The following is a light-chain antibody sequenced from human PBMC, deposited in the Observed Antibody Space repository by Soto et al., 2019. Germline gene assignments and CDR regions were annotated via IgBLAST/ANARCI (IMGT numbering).Light chain of an antibody. CDR3: QQSYNSPPIT. CDR1: QSISNH. Sequence: DIQMTQSPSSLSASVEDRVIITCRASQSISNHLNWYQQKPGKAPKLLIFAASSLQSGVPSRFSGSRSGPDFTLTISSLQPEDFATYYCQQSYNSPPITFGQGTRLE. J-gene: IGKJ5*01. V-gene: IGKV1-39*01. CDR2: AAS.